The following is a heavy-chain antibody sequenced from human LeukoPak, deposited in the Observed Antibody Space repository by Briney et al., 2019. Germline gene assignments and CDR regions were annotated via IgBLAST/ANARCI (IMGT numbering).Heavy chain of an antibody. Sequence: SETLSLTCTVSGGSINNYYWSWIRQPAGKGLEWIGRIYNSGITKFNPSFESRVTMSVDTPKNQFSLRLSSVTAADTAVYYCARGGFNYYDSSGYYPTLRPYYYYGMDVWGQGTTVTVSS. D-gene: IGHD3-22*01. V-gene: IGHV4-4*07. CDR3: ARGGFNYYDSSGYYPTLRPYYYYGMDV. CDR1: GGSINNYY. CDR2: IYNSGIT. J-gene: IGHJ6*02.